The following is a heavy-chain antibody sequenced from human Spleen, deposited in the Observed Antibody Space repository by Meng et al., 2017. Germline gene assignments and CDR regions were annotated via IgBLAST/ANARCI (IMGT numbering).Heavy chain of an antibody. D-gene: IGHD3-10*01. CDR3: ARGGSYYSSSVSY. Sequence: QVQLVQSGAEVKKPGASVKVSCKASGYTFTNYVMHWVRQAPGQRLEWMGWINADNGNTKDSQKFQGRVTITRDTSASTAYMELSSLRSEETAVYYCARGGSYYSSSVSYWGQGTLVTVSS. J-gene: IGHJ4*02. CDR1: GYTFTNYV. CDR2: INADNGNT. V-gene: IGHV1-3*01.